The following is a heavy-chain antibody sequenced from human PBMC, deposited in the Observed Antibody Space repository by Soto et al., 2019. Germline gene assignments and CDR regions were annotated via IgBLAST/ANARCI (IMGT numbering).Heavy chain of an antibody. J-gene: IGHJ5*02. CDR1: GGSVSAYY. CDR2: INHSGIT. CDR3: ARSNWFDP. Sequence: PSETLSLTCAVYGGSVSAYYWTWVRQSPGKGLEWIGEINHSGITSYNPSLKSRVTISVDTSKNQFSLKLSSVTAADTAVYYCARSNWFDPWGQGTLVTVSS. V-gene: IGHV4-34*01.